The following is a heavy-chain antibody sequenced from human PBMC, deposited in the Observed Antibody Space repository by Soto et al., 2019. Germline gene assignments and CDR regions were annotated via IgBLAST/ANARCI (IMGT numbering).Heavy chain of an antibody. V-gene: IGHV5-51*01. Sequence: GESLKISCKGSGYSFITYRIGLVLQMPGKGLEWMGIIYPGDSDTRYSPSFQGQVTISADKSISTAYLQWSSLKASDSAMYYCARLSDGSHSALYWGQGTLVTAPQ. J-gene: IGHJ4*02. CDR1: GYSFITYR. D-gene: IGHD1-26*01. CDR3: ARLSDGSHSALY. CDR2: IYPGDSDT.